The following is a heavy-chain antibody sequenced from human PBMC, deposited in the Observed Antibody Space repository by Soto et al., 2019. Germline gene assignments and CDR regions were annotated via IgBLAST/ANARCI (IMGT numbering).Heavy chain of an antibody. CDR2: ISWDGLAQ. CDR1: GFPFSRYG. D-gene: IGHD1-1*01. CDR3: AKETIQVGGPNYFDY. J-gene: IGHJ4*02. Sequence: VQLVESGGGVVQPGRSLRLLCEASGFPFSRYGMHWVRQAPGMGLEWEAVISWDGLAQYYGDSVRGRFTISRDNSQSTLYLQMNSLRTEDTAIYYCAKETIQVGGPNYFDYWGQGVLVTVSS. V-gene: IGHV3-30*18.